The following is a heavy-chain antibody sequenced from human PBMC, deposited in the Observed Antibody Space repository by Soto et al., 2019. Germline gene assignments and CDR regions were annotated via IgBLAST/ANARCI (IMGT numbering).Heavy chain of an antibody. CDR3: AKRDRSDWSYFDY. CDR2: ITGGGDTA. Sequence: GGSLRLSCAASGFTFSNYAMPWVRQAPGRGLEWVSVITGGGDTAYYADSVKGRFTISRDNSKNTLYLQMNSLRAEDTALYYCAKRDRSDWSYFDYWGQGTLVTVSS. J-gene: IGHJ4*02. D-gene: IGHD6-19*01. V-gene: IGHV3-23*01. CDR1: GFTFSNYA.